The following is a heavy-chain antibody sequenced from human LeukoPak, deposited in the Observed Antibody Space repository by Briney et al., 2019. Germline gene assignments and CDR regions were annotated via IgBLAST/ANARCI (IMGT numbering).Heavy chain of an antibody. CDR2: ISDSGST. J-gene: IGHJ4*02. CDR1: GGAISIYY. Sequence: SETLSLTCTVSGGAISIYYWSWIRQPPGKGLEWIGYISDSGSTNYNFSLKSRVTISVDTSKNQFSLKLNSVTAADTAVYYCARGGWGCSSTNCFHFDYWGQGTLVTVSS. D-gene: IGHD2-2*01. CDR3: ARGGWGCSSTNCFHFDY. V-gene: IGHV4-59*01.